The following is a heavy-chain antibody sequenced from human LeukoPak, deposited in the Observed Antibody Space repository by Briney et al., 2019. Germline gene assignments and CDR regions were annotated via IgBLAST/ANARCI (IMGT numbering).Heavy chain of an antibody. Sequence: ASVKVSCKTSGYAFTGYYMHWLRQAPGQGLEWMGRINPNSGGTYYAQKFRSRVTMTRDTSISTAYMELASLISDDTAVYYCAGGVLHGGGNWFDPWGQGTLVTVSS. D-gene: IGHD3-16*01. J-gene: IGHJ5*02. V-gene: IGHV1-2*06. CDR3: AGGVLHGGGNWFDP. CDR2: INPNSGGT. CDR1: GYAFTGYY.